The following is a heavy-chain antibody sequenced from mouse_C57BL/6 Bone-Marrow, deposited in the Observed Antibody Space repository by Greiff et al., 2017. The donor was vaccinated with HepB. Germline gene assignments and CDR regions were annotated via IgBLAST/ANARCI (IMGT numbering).Heavy chain of an antibody. CDR1: GYAFSSSW. V-gene: IGHV1-82*01. J-gene: IGHJ3*01. CDR3: ARDYGSFAY. CDR2: IYPGDGDT. D-gene: IGHD1-1*01. Sequence: QVQLQHSGPELVKPGASVKISCKASGYAFSSSWMNWVKQRPGKGLEWIGRIYPGDGDTNYNGKFKGKATLTADKSSSTAYMQLSSLTSEDSAVYFCARDYGSFAYWGQGTLVTVSA.